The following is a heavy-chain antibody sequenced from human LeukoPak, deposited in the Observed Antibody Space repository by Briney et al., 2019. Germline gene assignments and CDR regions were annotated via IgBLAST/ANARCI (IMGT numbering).Heavy chain of an antibody. CDR3: ARVGSTTVTTAY. CDR1: GFTFSSYA. D-gene: IGHD4-17*01. V-gene: IGHV3-21*01. CDR2: ISSSSSYI. Sequence: GGSLRLSCAASGFTFSSYAMSWVRQAPGKGLEWVSSISSSSSYIYYADSVKGRFTISRDNAKNSLYLQMNSLRAEDTAVYYCARVGSTTVTTAYWGQGTLVTVSS. J-gene: IGHJ4*02.